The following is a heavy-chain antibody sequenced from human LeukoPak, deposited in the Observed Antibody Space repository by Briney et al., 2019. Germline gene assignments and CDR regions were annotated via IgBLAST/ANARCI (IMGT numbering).Heavy chain of an antibody. V-gene: IGHV4-34*01. CDR3: ARGLWRYYDSSAKGYFDY. J-gene: IGHJ4*02. Sequence: SQTLSLTCAVYGGSFSGYYWSWTRQPPGKGLEWIGEINHSGSTNYNPSLKSRVTISVDTSKNQFSLKLSSVTAADTAVYYCARGLWRYYDSSAKGYFDYWGQGTLVTVSS. D-gene: IGHD3-22*01. CDR2: INHSGST. CDR1: GGSFSGYY.